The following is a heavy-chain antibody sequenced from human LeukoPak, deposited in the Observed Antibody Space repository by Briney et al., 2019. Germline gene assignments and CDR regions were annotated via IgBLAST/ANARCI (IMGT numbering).Heavy chain of an antibody. J-gene: IGHJ5*02. D-gene: IGHD5-12*01. V-gene: IGHV1-69*05. CDR1: GGTFSKYA. CDR2: IIPFLDTS. CDR3: ARAQAGNYDWPLDL. Sequence: SVKVSCKASGGTFSKYALSWVRQAPGQGLEWMGAIIPFLDTSNYPPKFQDRVTITTDESASTAYMDLSSLRSDDTAVYYCARAQAGNYDWPLDLWGQGTLVTVSS.